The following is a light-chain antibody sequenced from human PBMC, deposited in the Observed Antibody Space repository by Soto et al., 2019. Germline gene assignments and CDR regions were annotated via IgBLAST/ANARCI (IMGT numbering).Light chain of an antibody. CDR2: GNT. Sequence: QSVLTQPPSVSGAPGQRVTISCTGNNSNLGAGYDVHWYQQLPGEAPKLVIFGNTNRPSGVPDRFSGSKSGTSASLAITGGQDEDEDDYYCQAYDYGRTAMVFGGGTKLTVL. CDR1: NSNLGAGYD. V-gene: IGLV1-40*01. J-gene: IGLJ3*02. CDR3: QAYDYGRTAMV.